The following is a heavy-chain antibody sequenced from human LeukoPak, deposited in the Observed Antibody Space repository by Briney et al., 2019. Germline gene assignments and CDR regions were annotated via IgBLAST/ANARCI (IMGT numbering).Heavy chain of an antibody. CDR2: IYYSGST. CDR3: ARQKWELLRYFDY. J-gene: IGHJ4*02. CDR1: GGSISSSSYC. V-gene: IGHV4-39*01. D-gene: IGHD1-26*01. Sequence: SETLSLTCTVSGGSISSSSYCWGWIRQPPGKGLEWIGSIYYSGSTYYNPSLKSRVTISVDTSKNQFSLKLSSVTAADTAVYYCARQKWELLRYFDYWGQGTLVTVSS.